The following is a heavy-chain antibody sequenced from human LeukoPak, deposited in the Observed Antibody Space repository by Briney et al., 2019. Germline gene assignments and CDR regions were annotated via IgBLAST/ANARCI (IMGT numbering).Heavy chain of an antibody. CDR1: GFTFSTYA. D-gene: IGHD2-15*01. V-gene: IGHV3-48*03. Sequence: DPGGSLRLSCAASGFTFSTYAMSWVRQAPGKGLEWVSYISSSGSTIYYADSVKGRFTISRDNAKNSLYLQMNSLRAEDTAVYYCARDRYCSGGSCYPQDDFQHWGQGTLVTVSS. J-gene: IGHJ1*01. CDR3: ARDRYCSGGSCYPQDDFQH. CDR2: ISSSGSTI.